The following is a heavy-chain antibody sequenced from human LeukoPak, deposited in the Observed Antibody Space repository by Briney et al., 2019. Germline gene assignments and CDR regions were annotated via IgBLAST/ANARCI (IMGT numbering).Heavy chain of an antibody. V-gene: IGHV1-18*01. Sequence: ASVKVSCKASGGTFSSYAISWVRQAPGQGLEWMGWISAYNGNTNYAQKLQGRVTMTTDTSTSTAYMELRSLRSDDTAVYYCARMYDYTHYYYYYMDVWGKGTTVTVSS. D-gene: IGHD4-11*01. CDR3: ARMYDYTHYYYYYMDV. J-gene: IGHJ6*03. CDR1: GGTFSSYA. CDR2: ISAYNGNT.